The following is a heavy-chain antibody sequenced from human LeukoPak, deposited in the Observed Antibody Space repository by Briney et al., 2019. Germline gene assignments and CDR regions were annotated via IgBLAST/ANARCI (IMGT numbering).Heavy chain of an antibody. CDR1: GFTFSSYN. D-gene: IGHD1-26*01. V-gene: IGHV3-21*01. CDR3: ARALASGSSAFDY. CDR2: ISGSTTYL. Sequence: GGSLRLSCAVYGFTFSSYNMNWVRQAPGKGLEWVSSISGSTTYLYYADSLKGRFTISRDNAKNSLYLQMNSLRAEDTAVYYCARALASGSSAFDYWGQGTLVTVSS. J-gene: IGHJ4*02.